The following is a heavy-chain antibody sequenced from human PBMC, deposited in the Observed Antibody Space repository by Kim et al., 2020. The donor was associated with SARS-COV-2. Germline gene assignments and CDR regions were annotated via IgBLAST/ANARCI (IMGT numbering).Heavy chain of an antibody. CDR1: GFTFSSYG. CDR2: IWYDGSNK. Sequence: SLILSFASSGFTFSSYGMHWVLQAPGKGLEWVAVIWYDGSNKYYADSVKGRFTISRDNSKNTLYLQMNSLRAEDTAVYYCAREVLNNFDWFHYGMDVWGQGTTVTVSS. V-gene: IGHV3-33*01. J-gene: IGHJ6*02. CDR3: AREVLNNFDWFHYGMDV. D-gene: IGHD3-9*01.